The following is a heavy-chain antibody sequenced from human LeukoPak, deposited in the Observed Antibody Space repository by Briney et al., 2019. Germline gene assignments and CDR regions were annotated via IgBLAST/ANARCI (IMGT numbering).Heavy chain of an antibody. D-gene: IGHD3-10*01. J-gene: IGHJ5*02. CDR1: GGSFSGYY. CDR3: AGYYGSGSFFLVGP. Sequence: SETLSLTCAVYGGSFSGYYWSWIRQPPGKGLEWIGEINHSGSTNYNPSLKSRVTISVDTSKNQFSLKLSSVTSADTPVDYCAGYYGSGSFFLVGPWGQGTLVTVSS. V-gene: IGHV4-34*01. CDR2: INHSGST.